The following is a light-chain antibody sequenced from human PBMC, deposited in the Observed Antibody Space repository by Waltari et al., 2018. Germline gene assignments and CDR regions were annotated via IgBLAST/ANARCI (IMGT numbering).Light chain of an antibody. V-gene: IGLV2-14*03. CDR3: SSYTTGSTRYD. CDR1: SSDIGAYNF. J-gene: IGLJ1*01. Sequence: QSALTQPASVSGSPGQSITISCTGTSSDIGAYNFVSWYQKHPGKAPKVMIYDVNNRPSGVSSRFSGSKSGNTASLTISGLQAEDEADYYCSSYTTGSTRYDFGSGTKVTVL. CDR2: DVN.